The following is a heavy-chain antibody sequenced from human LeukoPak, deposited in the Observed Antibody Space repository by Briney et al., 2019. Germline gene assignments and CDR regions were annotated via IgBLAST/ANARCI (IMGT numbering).Heavy chain of an antibody. J-gene: IGHJ4*02. V-gene: IGHV4-34*01. Sequence: SETLSLTCAVYGVSFSDYYWLWIRQPPGKGLEWIGDMNHSGSTNYNPSHKSRVTITVDTSKTQYTLKLNSVTAADTAVYDYARVPRYWTTGVCYYFDFWGQGTLVTVSS. CDR2: MNHSGST. D-gene: IGHD2-8*01. CDR3: ARVPRYWTTGVCYYFDF. CDR1: GVSFSDYY.